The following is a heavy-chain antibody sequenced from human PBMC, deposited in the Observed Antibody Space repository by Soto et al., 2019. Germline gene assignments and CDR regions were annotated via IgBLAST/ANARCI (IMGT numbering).Heavy chain of an antibody. Sequence: SETLSLTCTVSGGSISSDYWSWIRQPPGKGLEWIGCIYYSGSTNYNPSLKSRVTISVDTSKNQLSLKLSSVTAADTAVYYCASGPVQQPDDWGEGTVATVS. J-gene: IGHJ4*02. CDR2: IYYSGST. CDR1: GGSISSDY. CDR3: ASGPVQQPDD. V-gene: IGHV4-59*01. D-gene: IGHD6-13*01.